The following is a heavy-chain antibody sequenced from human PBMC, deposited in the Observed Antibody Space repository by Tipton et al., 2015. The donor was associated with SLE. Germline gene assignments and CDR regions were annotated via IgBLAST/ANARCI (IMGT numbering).Heavy chain of an antibody. CDR1: GFTFSSYV. D-gene: IGHD3-22*01. CDR3: AKYLHVGGYFDL. V-gene: IGHV3-23*03. J-gene: IGHJ4*02. Sequence: SLRLSGEASGFTFSSYVMTWVRQTPGQGLECVSVIYSAGTSAHYADSVKGRFTVSRDNSKNMLYLQMDSLRAEDTAVYYCAKYLHVGGYFDLWGQGALVTVAS. CDR2: IYSAGTSA.